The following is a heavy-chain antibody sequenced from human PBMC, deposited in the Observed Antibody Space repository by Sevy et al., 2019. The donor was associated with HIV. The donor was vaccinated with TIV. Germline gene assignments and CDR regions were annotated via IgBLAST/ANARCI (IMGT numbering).Heavy chain of an antibody. D-gene: IGHD2-2*01. J-gene: IGHJ6*02. CDR1: GFTFSDYY. Sequence: GGSLRLSCAASGFTFSDYYMSWIRQAPGKGLEWVSYISSSGSTIYYAHSVKGRFTISRDNAKNSLYLQMNSLRAEDTAVYYCATTGYCSSTSCSGMDVWGQGTTVTVSS. V-gene: IGHV3-11*01. CDR2: ISSSGSTI. CDR3: ATTGYCSSTSCSGMDV.